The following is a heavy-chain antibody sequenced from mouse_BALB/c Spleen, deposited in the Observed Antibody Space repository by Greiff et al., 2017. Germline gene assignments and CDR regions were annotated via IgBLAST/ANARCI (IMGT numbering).Heavy chain of an antibody. J-gene: IGHJ4*01. CDR2: IWGGGST. V-gene: IGHV2-9*02. CDR1: GFSLTSYG. Sequence: VQLQESGPGLVAPSQCLSLTCTVSGFSLTSYGVYWVRQPPGKGLEWLGVIWGGGSTNYYSALMSRLSISKDNSKSQFFLQMNSLQTDDTAKYYCAGEDGGNAMDYWGQGTSVTVSS. CDR3: AGEDGGNAMDY.